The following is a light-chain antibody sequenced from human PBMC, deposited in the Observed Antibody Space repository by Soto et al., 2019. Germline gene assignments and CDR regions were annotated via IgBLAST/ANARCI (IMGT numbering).Light chain of an antibody. V-gene: IGKV3-15*01. Sequence: EILMTQSPATLSVSTGERATLSCRASLSVNSNLAWYQQKRGQAPRLLIYGASTRATGIPPRFSGSGSGTGFTLTISSLQSEDFTVYYCQQYNILPLTFGQVTMVDIK. CDR2: GAS. J-gene: IGKJ1*01. CDR1: LSVNSN. CDR3: QQYNILPLT.